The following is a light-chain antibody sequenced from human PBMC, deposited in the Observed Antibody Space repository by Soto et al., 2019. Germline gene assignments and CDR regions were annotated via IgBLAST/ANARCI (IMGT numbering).Light chain of an antibody. Sequence: QSALTQPPSASGSPGQSVTISCTGTSSDVGGYNFVSWYQQHPGKAPKLMIYEVSKRPSGVPDRFSGSKSGNAASLTVSGLQAEDEADYYCVSYTTMNTYVFGSGTKLTVL. J-gene: IGLJ1*01. CDR1: SSDVGGYNF. CDR3: VSYTTMNTYV. CDR2: EVS. V-gene: IGLV2-8*01.